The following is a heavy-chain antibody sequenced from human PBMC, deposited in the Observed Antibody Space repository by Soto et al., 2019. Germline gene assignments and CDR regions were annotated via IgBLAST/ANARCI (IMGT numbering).Heavy chain of an antibody. CDR3: ARTGCSSTSCPYYYYYYMDV. CDR2: ISSSGSTI. Sequence: QVQLVESGGGLVKPGGSLRLSCAASGFTFSDYYMSWIRQAPGKGLEWVSYISSSGSTIYYADYVKGRFTISRDNANNSLYLQMNSLRAEDTDVYYCARTGCSSTSCPYYYYYYMDVWGKGTTVTVSS. CDR1: GFTFSDYY. V-gene: IGHV3-11*01. D-gene: IGHD2-2*01. J-gene: IGHJ6*03.